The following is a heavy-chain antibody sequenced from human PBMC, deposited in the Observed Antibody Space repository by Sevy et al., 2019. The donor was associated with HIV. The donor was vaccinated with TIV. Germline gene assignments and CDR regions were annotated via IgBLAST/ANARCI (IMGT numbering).Heavy chain of an antibody. Sequence: GGSLRLSCAASGFTFSSYAMSWVRQAPGKGLEWISAISGSGGSTYYADSVKVRFTISRDNSKNTLYLQMNSLRAEDTTVYYCAKIAVAARYYFDYWGQGTLVTVSS. CDR1: GFTFSSYA. J-gene: IGHJ4*02. D-gene: IGHD6-19*01. CDR3: AKIAVAARYYFDY. CDR2: ISGSGGST. V-gene: IGHV3-23*01.